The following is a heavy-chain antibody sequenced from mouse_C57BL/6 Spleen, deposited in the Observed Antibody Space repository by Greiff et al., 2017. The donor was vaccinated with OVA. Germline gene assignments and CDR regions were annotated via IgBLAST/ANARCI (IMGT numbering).Heavy chain of an antibody. V-gene: IGHV1-15*01. CDR1: GYTFTDYE. CDR2: IDPETGGT. CDR3: TRGGVYYYGRDY. J-gene: IGHJ4*01. Sequence: VKLMESGAELVRPGASVTLSCKASGYTFTDYEMHWVKQTPVHGLEWIGAIDPETGGTAYNQKFKGKAILTADKSSSTAYMELRSLTSEDSAVYYCTRGGVYYYGRDYWGQGTSVTVSS.